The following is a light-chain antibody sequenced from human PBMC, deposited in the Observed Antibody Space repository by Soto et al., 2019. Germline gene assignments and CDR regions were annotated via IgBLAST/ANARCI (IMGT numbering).Light chain of an antibody. V-gene: IGKV1-39*01. Sequence: DIQMTQSPSSLSASVGDRVSITCRASQTINNYLHWFQQKPGDAPKLLIYTASTLQSGVPSMFSASTYGTDITLTISNPQPEDFATFYCQQGYDVTLTFGQGTRIEI. CDR2: TAS. CDR1: QTINNY. J-gene: IGKJ5*01. CDR3: QQGYDVTLT.